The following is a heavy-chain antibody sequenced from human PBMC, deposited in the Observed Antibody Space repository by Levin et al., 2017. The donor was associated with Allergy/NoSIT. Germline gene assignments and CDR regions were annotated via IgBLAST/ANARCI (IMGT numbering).Heavy chain of an antibody. V-gene: IGHV3-11*01. CDR3: ARSWLGYSYGYWDY. Sequence: GGSLRLSCAASGFTFSDYYVSWIRQAPGKGLEWVSYISSSGTTIYYADSVKGRFTISRDNAKNSLYLQMNSLRVEDTAVYYCARSWLGYSYGYWDYWGQGTLVTVSS. CDR2: ISSSGTTI. D-gene: IGHD5-18*01. J-gene: IGHJ4*02. CDR1: GFTFSDYY.